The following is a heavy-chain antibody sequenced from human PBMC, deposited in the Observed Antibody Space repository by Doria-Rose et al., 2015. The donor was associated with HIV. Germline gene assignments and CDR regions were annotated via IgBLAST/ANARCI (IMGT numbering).Heavy chain of an antibody. J-gene: IGHJ4*02. CDR2: ISSSSKYI. D-gene: IGHD3-22*01. Sequence: GLVKPGGSLRLSCAASGFPFSRYGMNWVRQAPGKGLEWVSSISSSSKYIYYVDSVQGRFTISRDNAKNSVYLQMNSLRTEDTAVYYCARDHYDSGGYYRDWGQGTLVTVSS. CDR3: ARDHYDSGGYYRD. CDR1: GFPFSRYG. V-gene: IGHV3-21*03.